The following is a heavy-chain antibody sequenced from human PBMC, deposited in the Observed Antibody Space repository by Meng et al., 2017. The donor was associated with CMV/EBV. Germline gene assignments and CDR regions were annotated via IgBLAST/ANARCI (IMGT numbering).Heavy chain of an antibody. CDR1: GYTFTGYY. V-gene: IGHV1-2*02. J-gene: IGHJ3*02. Sequence: ASVKVSCKASGYTFTGYYMHWVRQAPGPGLEWMGWINPNSGGTNYAQKFQGRVTMTRDTSISTAYMELSRLRSDDTAVYYCARTYYDFWSGYYGADAFDIWGQGTMVTVSS. CDR2: INPNSGGT. CDR3: ARTYYDFWSGYYGADAFDI. D-gene: IGHD3-3*01.